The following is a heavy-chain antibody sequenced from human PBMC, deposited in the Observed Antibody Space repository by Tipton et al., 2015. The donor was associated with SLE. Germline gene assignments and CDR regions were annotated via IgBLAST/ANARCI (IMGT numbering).Heavy chain of an antibody. D-gene: IGHD6-13*01. Sequence: TLSLTCAVYGGSFSGYYWSWIRQPPGKGLEWIGSIYYSGSTYYNPSLKSRVTISVDTSKNQLSLKLSSVTAADTAVYYCARRGREIAAAGGMDYWGQGTLVTVSS. CDR2: IYYSGST. CDR3: ARRGREIAAAGGMDY. V-gene: IGHV4-34*01. CDR1: GGSFSGYY. J-gene: IGHJ4*02.